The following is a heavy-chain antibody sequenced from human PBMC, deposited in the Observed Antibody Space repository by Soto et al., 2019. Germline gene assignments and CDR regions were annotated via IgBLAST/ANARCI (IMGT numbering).Heavy chain of an antibody. J-gene: IGHJ6*02. CDR3: AGDKDRLRLGGTYYYSADG. D-gene: IGHD5-12*01. CDR2: IIPVFRAP. V-gene: IGHV1-69*12. Sequence: QVQLVQSGSEVQKPGSSVKVSCKVSGGTFSTYAISWVRQAPGQGLEWMGGIIPVFRAPDYAQKFQGGVTITADESARTAFMELTGLGFEDTAVYYGAGDKDRLRLGGTYYYSADGWGQGTTVNVSS. CDR1: GGTFSTYA.